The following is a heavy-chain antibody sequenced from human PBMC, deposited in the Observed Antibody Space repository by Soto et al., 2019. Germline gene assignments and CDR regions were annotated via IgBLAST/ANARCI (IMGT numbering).Heavy chain of an antibody. D-gene: IGHD1-26*01. Sequence: QVQLQESGPGLVKPSQTLSLTCTVSGGSISSGGYYWSWIRQHPGKGLEWIGYIYYSGSTYYIPSLNSRVTISVETSKNQFSLKLSAVTAADTAVYYCAGIYSGSPGGTLRYWGQGTLVTVSP. CDR1: GGSISSGGYY. J-gene: IGHJ4*02. V-gene: IGHV4-31*03. CDR2: IYYSGST. CDR3: AGIYSGSPGGTLRY.